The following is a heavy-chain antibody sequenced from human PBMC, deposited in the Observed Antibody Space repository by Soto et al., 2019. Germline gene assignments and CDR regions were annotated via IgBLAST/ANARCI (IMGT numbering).Heavy chain of an antibody. CDR3: ARCEPPEGRQLGPACAFDI. Sequence: QVQLVQSGAEVKKPGSSVKVSCKASGGTFSSYAISWVRQAPGQGLEWMGGIIPIFGTANYAQKFQGRVTITADESTSTAYMERSSLRAEDTAVYYCARCEPPEGRQLGPACAFDIWGQGTMVTVSS. V-gene: IGHV1-69*01. CDR1: GGTFSSYA. CDR2: IIPIFGTA. J-gene: IGHJ3*02. D-gene: IGHD6-6*01.